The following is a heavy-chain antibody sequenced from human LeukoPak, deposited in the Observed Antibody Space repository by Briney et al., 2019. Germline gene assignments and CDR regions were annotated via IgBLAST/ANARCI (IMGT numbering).Heavy chain of an antibody. J-gene: IGHJ4*02. V-gene: IGHV5-10-1*01. CDR3: ARHDRYCSSTSCYAPDY. CDR2: IDPSDSYT. Sequence: GESLRISCKGSGYSVTSYWISWVRQMPGKGLEWMGRIDPSDSYTNYSPSFQGHVTISADKSISTAYLQWSSLKASDTAMYYCARHDRYCSSTSCYAPDYWGQGTLVTVSS. D-gene: IGHD2-2*01. CDR1: GYSVTSYW.